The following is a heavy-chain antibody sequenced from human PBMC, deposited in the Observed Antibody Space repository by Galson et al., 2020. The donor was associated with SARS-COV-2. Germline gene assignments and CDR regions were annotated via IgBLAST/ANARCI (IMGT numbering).Heavy chain of an antibody. Sequence: GGSLRPSCPASGFTVSSNYMSWVRPAPGKGLEWVSVIYSGGSTYYADSVKGRFTISRDKSKNTLYLQMNSLRAEDTAVYYCARSIFDYFDYWGQGTLVTVSS. J-gene: IGHJ4*02. CDR1: GFTVSSNY. CDR2: IYSGGST. CDR3: ARSIFDYFDY. V-gene: IGHV3-53*01.